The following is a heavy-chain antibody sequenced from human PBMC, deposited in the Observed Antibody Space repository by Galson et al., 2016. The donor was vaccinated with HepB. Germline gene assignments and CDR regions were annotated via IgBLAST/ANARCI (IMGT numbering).Heavy chain of an antibody. V-gene: IGHV3-30*04. Sequence: SLRLSCAASGFTFSSYALHWVRQAPGKGLERVAVISHHGIKKFYGDFVSGRFTISRDNSRNSLYLQMNSLSAEDTCIYYCARAPTTVTTYSVVYGMDVWGQGTTVTVSS. J-gene: IGHJ6*02. CDR2: ISHHGIKK. CDR3: ARAPTTVTTYSVVYGMDV. D-gene: IGHD4-17*01. CDR1: GFTFSSYA.